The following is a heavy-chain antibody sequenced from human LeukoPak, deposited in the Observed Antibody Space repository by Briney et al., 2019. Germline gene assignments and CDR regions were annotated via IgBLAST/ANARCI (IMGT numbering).Heavy chain of an antibody. CDR3: ARAPREWGYNH. V-gene: IGHV1-8*01. Sequence: EASVKVSCKASGYTFTSYDINWVRQATGQGLEWMGWMNPINGNTGYAQKFQGRATMTRDTSIRTAYMELSSLRSDDTAVYYCARAPREWGYNHWGQGTLVTVSS. CDR1: GYTFTSYD. CDR2: MNPINGNT. J-gene: IGHJ5*02. D-gene: IGHD5-18*01.